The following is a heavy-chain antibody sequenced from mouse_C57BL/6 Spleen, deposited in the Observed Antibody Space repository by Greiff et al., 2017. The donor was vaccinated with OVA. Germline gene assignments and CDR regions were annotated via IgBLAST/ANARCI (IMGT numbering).Heavy chain of an antibody. Sequence: QVQLQQSGAELVRPGASVTLSCKASGYTFTDYEMHWVKQTPVHGLEWIGAIDPETGGTAYNQKFKGKAILTADKSSSTAYMELRSLTSEDSAVYYCTRREANYFDYWGQGTTLTGSS. V-gene: IGHV1-15*01. CDR3: TRREANYFDY. J-gene: IGHJ2*01. CDR1: GYTFTDYE. D-gene: IGHD1-1*01. CDR2: IDPETGGT.